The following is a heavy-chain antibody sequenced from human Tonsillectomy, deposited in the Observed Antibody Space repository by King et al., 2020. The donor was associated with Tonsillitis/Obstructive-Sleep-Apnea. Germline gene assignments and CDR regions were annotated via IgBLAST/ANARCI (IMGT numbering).Heavy chain of an antibody. V-gene: IGHV1-18*04. CDR1: GSTFTHYG. CDR2: LSAYNGNT. J-gene: IGHJ3*02. Sequence: VPLVQSGAAVPQPGASVQVSCQASGSTFTHYGISWVRQAPGQGLEWLGWLSAYNGNTNYAQRLQGRVTMTTATSTSTAYMDLRSLRSDDTAVYYCARVQGDAFDIWGQGTMVTVSS. CDR3: ARVQGDAFDI.